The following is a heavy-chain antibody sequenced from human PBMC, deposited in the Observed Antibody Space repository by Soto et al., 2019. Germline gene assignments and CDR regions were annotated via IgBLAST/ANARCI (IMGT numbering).Heavy chain of an antibody. D-gene: IGHD1-1*01. CDR1: GGSVRSGSYY. Sequence: SETLSLTCAVSGGSVRSGSYYWSWLRQPPGKGLEWIGFIYYTGTTNYNPSLKSRVTISVDTSKNQFSLNLLSLTAADTAVYYCARERTGDPTFFDYWGQGALVTVSS. CDR2: IYYTGTT. J-gene: IGHJ4*02. V-gene: IGHV4-61*01. CDR3: ARERTGDPTFFDY.